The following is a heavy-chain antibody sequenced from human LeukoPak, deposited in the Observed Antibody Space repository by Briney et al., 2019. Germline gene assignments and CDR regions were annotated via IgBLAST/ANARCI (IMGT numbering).Heavy chain of an antibody. Sequence: SETLSLTCAVYGGSFSGYCWSWIRQPPGKGLEWIEEINHSGSTNYNPSLKSRVTISVDTSKNQFSLKLSSVTAADTAVYYCASLRRHSGSYWGLYGMDVWGQGTTVTVSS. CDR1: GGSFSGYC. D-gene: IGHD1-26*01. V-gene: IGHV4-34*01. CDR2: INHSGST. CDR3: ASLRRHSGSYWGLYGMDV. J-gene: IGHJ6*02.